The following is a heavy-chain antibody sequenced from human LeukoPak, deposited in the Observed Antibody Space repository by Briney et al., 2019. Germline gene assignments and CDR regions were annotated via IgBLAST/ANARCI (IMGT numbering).Heavy chain of an antibody. CDR1: GFTFSSYS. J-gene: IGHJ6*03. CDR2: ISSSSYI. Sequence: GGSLRLSCAASGFTFSSYSMNWVRQAPGKGPEWVSSISSSSYIYYADSVKGRFTISRDNAKNSLYLQMNSLRAEDTAVYYCARARQSYYYMDVWGKGTTVTVSS. V-gene: IGHV3-21*01. CDR3: ARARQSYYYMDV.